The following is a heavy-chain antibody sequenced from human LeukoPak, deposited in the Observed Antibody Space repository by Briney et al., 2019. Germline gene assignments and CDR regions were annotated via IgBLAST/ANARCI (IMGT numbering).Heavy chain of an antibody. CDR2: IRSSGGKT. CDR3: AKPILPAATPFDY. J-gene: IGHJ4*02. Sequence: GGSLSLSCAASGLTFSSYAMSWVRHAPGKGREWVSSIRSSGGKTYYAASEKGRFTISRDNSKNTLYLQMNSLRAEDTAVYYCAKPILPAATPFDYWGQGTLVTVSS. CDR1: GLTFSSYA. D-gene: IGHD2-15*01. V-gene: IGHV3-23*01.